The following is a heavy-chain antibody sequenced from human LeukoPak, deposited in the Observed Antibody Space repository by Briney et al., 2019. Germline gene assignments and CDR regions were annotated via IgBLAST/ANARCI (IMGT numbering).Heavy chain of an antibody. CDR1: GGSLSGYC. J-gene: IGHJ4*02. CDR2: VYSNGNG. D-gene: IGHD6-13*01. V-gene: IGHV4-4*07. CDR3: AREPPLSAPDY. Sequence: PSETLSLTCTVSGGSLSGYCWAWIRQSAGRGLEWIGRVYSNGNGNYNPSLKSRLTMSVDTSKKQFSLKLSSVTAADTAVYYCAREPPLSAPDYWGQGTLVTVPS.